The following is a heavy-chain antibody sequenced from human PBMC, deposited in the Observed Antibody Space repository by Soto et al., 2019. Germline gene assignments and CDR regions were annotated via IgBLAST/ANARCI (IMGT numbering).Heavy chain of an antibody. CDR3: ARDSSIAARYGYFQH. D-gene: IGHD6-6*01. V-gene: IGHV3-30-3*01. CDR1: GFTFSSYA. J-gene: IGHJ1*01. Sequence: GESLKISCAASGFTFSSYAMHWVRQAPGKGLEWVAVISYDGSNKYYADSVKGRFTISRDNSKNTLYLQMNSLRAEDTAVYYCARDSSIAARYGYFQHWGQGTLVTVSS. CDR2: ISYDGSNK.